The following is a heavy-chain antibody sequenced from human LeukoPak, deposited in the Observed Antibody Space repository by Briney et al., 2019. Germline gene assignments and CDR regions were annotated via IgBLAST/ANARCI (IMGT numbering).Heavy chain of an antibody. CDR2: IKQDGSET. CDR3: ARRYGDYRNYGMDV. Sequence: GGSLRLSCAASGFTFSNYRMSWVRQAPGKGLEWVANIKQDGSETHYVDSVEGRFTLSRDNAKNSLYLQMNSLRPGDTAVYYCARRYGDYRNYGMDVWGQGTTVTVSS. CDR1: GFTFSNYR. V-gene: IGHV3-7*03. D-gene: IGHD4-17*01. J-gene: IGHJ6*02.